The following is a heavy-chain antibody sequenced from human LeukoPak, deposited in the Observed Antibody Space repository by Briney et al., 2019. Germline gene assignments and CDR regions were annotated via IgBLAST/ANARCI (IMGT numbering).Heavy chain of an antibody. J-gene: IGHJ4*02. V-gene: IGHV4-34*01. Sequence: SETLSLTCAVYGGSFSGYYWSWIRQPPGKGLEWIGEINHRGSTYYNPSLKSRVTISVDTSKNQFSLKLRSVTAADTAVFYCVRHWRRISLIDYWGQGTLVTVSS. CDR2: INHRGST. D-gene: IGHD2/OR15-2a*01. CDR3: VRHWRRISLIDY. CDR1: GGSFSGYY.